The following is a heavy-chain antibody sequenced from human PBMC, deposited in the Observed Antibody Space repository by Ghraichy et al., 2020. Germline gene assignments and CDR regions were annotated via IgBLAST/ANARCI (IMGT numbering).Heavy chain of an antibody. CDR3: ASEPYYYGSGRFDY. D-gene: IGHD3-10*01. V-gene: IGHV4-39*07. CDR2: ISYSGST. Sequence: SETLSLTCTVSGGSISSSSYYWGWIRQPPGKGLEWIGSISYSGSTYYNPSLKSRVTISVDTSKNQCSLKLSSVTAADTAVYYCASEPYYYGSGRFDYWGQGTLVTVSS. CDR1: GGSISSSSYY. J-gene: IGHJ4*02.